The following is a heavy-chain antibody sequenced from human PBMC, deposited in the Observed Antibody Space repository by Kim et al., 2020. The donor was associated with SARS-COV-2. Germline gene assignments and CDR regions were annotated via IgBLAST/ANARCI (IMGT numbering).Heavy chain of an antibody. CDR2: ISGSGGST. CDR1: GFTFSSYA. V-gene: IGHV3-23*01. Sequence: GGSLRLSCAASGFTFSSYAMSWVRQAPGKGLEWVSAISGSGGSTYYADSVKGRFTISRDNSKNTLYLQMNSLRAEDTAVYYCAKGSRDGYSSSWLYYYGMDVWGQGTTVTVSS. CDR3: AKGSRDGYSSSWLYYYGMDV. D-gene: IGHD6-13*01. J-gene: IGHJ6*02.